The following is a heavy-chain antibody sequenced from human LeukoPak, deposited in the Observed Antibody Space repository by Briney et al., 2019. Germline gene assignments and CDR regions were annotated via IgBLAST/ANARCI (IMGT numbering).Heavy chain of an antibody. CDR2: IKEDGSER. CDR1: GFTFSSYW. J-gene: IGHJ4*02. CDR3: TRGRDYYGSGSYYTHHY. D-gene: IGHD3-10*01. V-gene: IGHV3-7*01. Sequence: GGSLRLSCAASGFTFSSYWMSWVRQAPGKGLEWVANIKEDGSERYYVDSVKGRFAISRDNAKNSLYLQMNSLRAEDTAVYYCTRGRDYYGSGSYYTHHYWGQGTLVTVSS.